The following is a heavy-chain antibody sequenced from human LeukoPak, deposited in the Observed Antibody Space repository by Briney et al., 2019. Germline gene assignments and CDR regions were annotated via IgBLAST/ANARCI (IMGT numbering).Heavy chain of an antibody. CDR1: GFTVGSNY. J-gene: IGHJ4*02. V-gene: IGHV3-53*01. D-gene: IGHD3-10*01. CDR2: IYSGGST. CDR3: ANMVHDY. Sequence: GGSLRLSCAASGFTVGSNYMSWVCQAPGKGLEWVSVIYSGGSTYYADSVKGRFTISRDNSKNTLYLQMNSLRAEDTAVYYCANMVHDYWGQGTLVTVSS.